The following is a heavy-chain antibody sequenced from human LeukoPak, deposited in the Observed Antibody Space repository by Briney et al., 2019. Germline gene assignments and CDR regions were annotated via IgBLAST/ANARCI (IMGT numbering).Heavy chain of an antibody. CDR2: ISYDGSNK. V-gene: IGHV3-30*18. CDR3: AKDICSSTSCYDAFDI. D-gene: IGHD2-2*01. CDR1: GFTFSSYG. J-gene: IGHJ3*02. Sequence: AGGSLRLSCAASGFTFSSYGMHWVRQAPGKGLEWVAVISYDGSNKYYADSVKGRFTISRDNSKNTLYLQMNSLRAEDTAVYYCAKDICSSTSCYDAFDIWGQGTMVTVSS.